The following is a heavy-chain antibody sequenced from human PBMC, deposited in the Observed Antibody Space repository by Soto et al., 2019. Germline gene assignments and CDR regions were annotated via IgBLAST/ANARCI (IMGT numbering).Heavy chain of an antibody. CDR2: ISGSGDNT. V-gene: IGHV3-23*01. J-gene: IGHJ6*02. D-gene: IGHD2-21*02. CDR3: ALPGCTLCGGDCSYYYSYAMDV. Sequence: PGWSLSLSCASSVVTFNSYAMHWVRQAPGKGLEWVSGISGSGDNTYYADSVKGRFTISRDNSKNTLYLQMSSLRVEDTAVYYCALPGCTLCGGDCSYYYSYAMDVWGQGTTVTVSS. CDR1: VVTFNSYA.